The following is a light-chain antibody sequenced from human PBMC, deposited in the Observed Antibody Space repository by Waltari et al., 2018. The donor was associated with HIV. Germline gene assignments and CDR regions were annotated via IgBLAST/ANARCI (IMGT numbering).Light chain of an antibody. J-gene: IGLJ2*01. CDR1: PSDFGLFYF. Sequence: SAVTQPASVSGLPGQSITIFCSADPSDFGLFYFVSWYQQFPGEPPKLILYDVDRQASGIAHRCAGTKSANTASLTISALRAEDEAHYYCASFVGDNTIVFGGGTKVTVL. V-gene: IGLV2-14*03. CDR2: DVD. CDR3: ASFVGDNTIV.